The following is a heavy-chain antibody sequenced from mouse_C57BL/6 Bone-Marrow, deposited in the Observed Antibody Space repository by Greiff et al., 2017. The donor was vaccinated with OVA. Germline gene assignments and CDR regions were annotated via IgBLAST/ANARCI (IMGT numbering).Heavy chain of an antibody. V-gene: IGHV5-6*02. CDR1: GFTFSIYG. D-gene: IGHD3-1*01. J-gene: IGHJ2*01. CDR2: ISSGGSYT. CDR3: ARRLGGDYFDY. Sequence: DVKLVESGGDLVKPGGSLKLSCAASGFTFSIYGMSWVRQTPDKRLEWVATISSGGSYTYYPDSVKGRFTISRDNAKNTLYLQMSSLKSEDTAMYYCARRLGGDYFDYWGQGTTLTVSS.